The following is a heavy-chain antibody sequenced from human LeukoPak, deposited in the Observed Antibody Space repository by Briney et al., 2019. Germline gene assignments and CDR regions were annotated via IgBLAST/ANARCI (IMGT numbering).Heavy chain of an antibody. CDR3: ARGVTMATITPLLC. CDR2: IYTGGST. J-gene: IGHJ4*02. CDR1: GFTVSSNY. D-gene: IGHD5-24*01. Sequence: PGGSLRLSCAASGFTVSSNYMSWVRQAPGKGLEWVSVIYTGGSTYYADSVKGRFTISRDNAKNTLYLQMNSLRAEDTAVYHCARGVTMATITPLLCWGQGTVVTVSS. V-gene: IGHV3-66*01.